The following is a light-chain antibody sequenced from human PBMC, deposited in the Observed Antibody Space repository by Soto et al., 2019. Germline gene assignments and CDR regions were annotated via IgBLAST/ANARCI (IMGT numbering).Light chain of an antibody. V-gene: IGKV1-5*03. CDR1: QSIGIW. Sequence: IQMTQSPSTVSASVGDRVAITCRASQSIGIWLAWYQQKPGKAPRFLIYTASTLLGGVPSRFSGSGSGTDFTLTISSLQPDDFATYYCQQYRDYSWTCGQGTKVEIK. J-gene: IGKJ1*01. CDR3: QQYRDYSWT. CDR2: TAS.